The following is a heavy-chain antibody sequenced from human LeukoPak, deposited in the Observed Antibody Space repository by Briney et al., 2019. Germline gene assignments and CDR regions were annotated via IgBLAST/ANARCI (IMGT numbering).Heavy chain of an antibody. Sequence: GGSLRLSCAASGFPFSSYGMRWVRQAPGKGLEWVTFIRYDGNNKYYADSVKGRFTISRDNSKNTLYLQMKSLRTEDTAVYHCAKELWPTVTIPGWTYLDYWGQGTLVTVSS. CDR1: GFPFSSYG. CDR2: IRYDGNNK. D-gene: IGHD4-17*01. CDR3: AKELWPTVTIPGWTYLDY. V-gene: IGHV3-30*02. J-gene: IGHJ4*02.